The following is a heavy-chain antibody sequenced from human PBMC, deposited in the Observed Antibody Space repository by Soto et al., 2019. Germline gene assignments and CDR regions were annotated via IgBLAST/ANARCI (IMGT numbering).Heavy chain of an antibody. CDR1: GFTFSSYS. CDR2: ISSSSSTI. J-gene: IGHJ4*02. V-gene: IGHV3-48*01. D-gene: IGHD3-3*01. CDR3: ARDKTPVYDFWSGYYEPFDY. Sequence: EVQLVESGGGLVQPGGSLRLSCAASGFTFSSYSMNWVRQAPGKGLEGVSYISSSSSTIYYADSVKGRFTISRDNAKNLLYLQMNSLRCEDTAVYYCARDKTPVYDFWSGYYEPFDYSGQVTLVTVSS.